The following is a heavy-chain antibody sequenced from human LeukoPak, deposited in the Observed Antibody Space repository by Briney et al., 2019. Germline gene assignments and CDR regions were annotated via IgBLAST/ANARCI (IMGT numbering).Heavy chain of an antibody. CDR1: GYTFTSYG. D-gene: IGHD3-10*01. Sequence: ASVKVSCKASGYTFTSYGISWVRQAPGQGLEWMGWISAYNGNTNYAQKLQGRVTMTTDTSTSTAYMELRSLRSDDTAVYYCARTINYYGSGSYYSTGGRSHYYYYYGMDVWGQGTTVTVSS. CDR3: ARTINYYGSGSYYSTGGRSHYYYYYGMDV. CDR2: ISAYNGNT. J-gene: IGHJ6*02. V-gene: IGHV1-18*01.